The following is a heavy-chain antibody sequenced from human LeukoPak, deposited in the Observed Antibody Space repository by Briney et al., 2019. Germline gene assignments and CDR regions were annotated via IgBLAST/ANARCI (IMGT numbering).Heavy chain of an antibody. CDR2: IDAYNGNT. CDR1: GYTFNSYG. V-gene: IGHV1-18*01. J-gene: IGHJ6*02. CDR3: ARDGLRGGMDV. Sequence: ASVKVSCKASGYTFNSYGISWVRQAPGQGLEWMGWIDAYNGNTNYAQNVQGRVTVTTDTSTSTAYMELRSLTSDDTAVYYCARDGLRGGMDVWGQGTTVTVSS. D-gene: IGHD5-12*01.